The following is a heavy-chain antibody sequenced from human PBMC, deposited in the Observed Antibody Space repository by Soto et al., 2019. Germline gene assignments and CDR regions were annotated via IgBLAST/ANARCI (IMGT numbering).Heavy chain of an antibody. D-gene: IGHD4-17*01. Sequence: QVQLQESGPGLVKPSQTLSLTCTVSGGSISSGGYYWSWIRQHPGKGLEWIGYIYYSGSTYYNPSLKGRVTISVDTSKNQFSLKLSSVTAADTAVYYCARDGAARRLWFDPWGQGTLVTVSS. V-gene: IGHV4-31*03. CDR1: GGSISSGGYY. CDR3: ARDGAARRLWFDP. J-gene: IGHJ5*02. CDR2: IYYSGST.